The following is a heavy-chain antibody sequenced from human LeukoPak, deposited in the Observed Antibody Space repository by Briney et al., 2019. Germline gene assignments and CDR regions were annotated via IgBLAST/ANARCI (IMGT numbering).Heavy chain of an antibody. CDR3: TRAHGYRKILLDY. V-gene: IGHV3-23*01. CDR2: ISGSGGST. D-gene: IGHD6-13*01. CDR1: GYSISSGYY. J-gene: IGHJ4*02. Sequence: ETLSLTCTVSGYSISSGYYWGWIRQPPGKGLEWVSAISGSGGSTYYADSVKGRFTISRDNSKNTLYLQMNSLRAEDTAVYYCTRAHGYRKILLDYWGQGTLVTVSS.